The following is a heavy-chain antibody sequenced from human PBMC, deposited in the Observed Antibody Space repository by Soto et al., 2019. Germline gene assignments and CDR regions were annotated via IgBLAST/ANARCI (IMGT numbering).Heavy chain of an antibody. V-gene: IGHV1-46*01. D-gene: IGHD3-22*01. CDR1: GYTFSSYY. CDR2: INPSGGST. Sequence: ASVTVSCKASGYTFSSYYMHWVRQAPGQGLEWMGIINPSGGSTIYAQKFQGRVTMTEDTSTDTAYMELSSLRSEDTAVYYCATLNKGYYDSSGYPHGPDYYYYYGMDVWGQGTTVTVSS. J-gene: IGHJ6*02. CDR3: ATLNKGYYDSSGYPHGPDYYYYYGMDV.